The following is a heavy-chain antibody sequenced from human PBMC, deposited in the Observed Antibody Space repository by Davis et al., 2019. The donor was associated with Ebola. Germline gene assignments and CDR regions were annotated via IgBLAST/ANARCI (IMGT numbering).Heavy chain of an antibody. D-gene: IGHD6-13*01. V-gene: IGHV3-23*01. J-gene: IGHJ4*02. CDR3: AKGVAAAEIFDY. Sequence: PGGSLRLSCAASGFTVSSNYMTWVRQAPGKGLEWISAISGSGGTTYYADSVKGRFTISRDSSKNTLYLQMNSLRAEDTAVYYCAKGVAAAEIFDYWGQGTLVTVSS. CDR1: GFTVSSNY. CDR2: ISGSGGTT.